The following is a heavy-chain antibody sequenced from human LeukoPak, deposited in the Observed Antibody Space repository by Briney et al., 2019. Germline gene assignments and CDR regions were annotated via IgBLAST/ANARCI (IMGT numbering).Heavy chain of an antibody. J-gene: IGHJ6*02. CDR2: INHSGST. CDR3: ASLPSLTIFGVVITNYYYYGMDV. Sequence: SETLSLTCTVSGGSISSSNYYWGWIRQPPGKGLEWIGEINHSGSTNYNPSLKSRVTISVDTSKNQFSLKLSSVTAADTAVYYCASLPSLTIFGVVITNYYYYGMDVWGQGTTVTVSS. V-gene: IGHV4-39*07. CDR1: GGSISSSNYY. D-gene: IGHD3-3*01.